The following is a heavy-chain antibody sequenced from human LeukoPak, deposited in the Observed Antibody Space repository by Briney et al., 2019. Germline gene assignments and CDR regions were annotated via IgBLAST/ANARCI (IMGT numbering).Heavy chain of an antibody. CDR1: GGSISSGSYY. D-gene: IGHD2-2*01. J-gene: IGHJ3*02. CDR3: ARSSIYCSSTSCYAFDI. V-gene: IGHV4-61*02. Sequence: SETLSLTCTVSGGSISSGSYYWSWIRQPAGKGLEWIGRIYTSGSTNYNPSLKSRVTISVDTSKNQFSLKLSSVTAADTAVYYCARSSIYCSSTSCYAFDIWGQGTMVTVSS. CDR2: IYTSGST.